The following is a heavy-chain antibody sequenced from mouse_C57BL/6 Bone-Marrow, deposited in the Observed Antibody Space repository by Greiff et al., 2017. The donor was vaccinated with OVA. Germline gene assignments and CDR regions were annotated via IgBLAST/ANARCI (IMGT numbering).Heavy chain of an antibody. V-gene: IGHV1-61*01. CDR3: ARVGYDYTWFAY. D-gene: IGHD2-4*01. J-gene: IGHJ3*01. Sequence: QVQLQQPGAELVRPGSSVKLSCKASGYTFTSYWMDWVKQRPGQGLEWIGNIYPSDSETHYNQKFKDKATLTVDKSSSTAYMQLSSLTSEDSAVYYCARVGYDYTWFAYWGQGTLVTVSA. CDR1: GYTFTSYW. CDR2: IYPSDSET.